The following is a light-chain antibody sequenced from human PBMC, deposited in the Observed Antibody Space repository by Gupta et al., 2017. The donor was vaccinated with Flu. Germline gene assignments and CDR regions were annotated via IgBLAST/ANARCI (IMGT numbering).Light chain of an antibody. CDR2: EVS. CDR1: SSDIGSYNY. Sequence: QSALTQPASVSGSPGQSITISCTGTSSDIGSYNYVSWYQQYPGKVPKLLIYEVSYRPSGISDRFSGSKSGNTASLTSSGLQADDESYYYCSSYTGSVTVFGGGTKLTVL. CDR3: SSYTGSVTV. V-gene: IGLV2-14*01. J-gene: IGLJ3*02.